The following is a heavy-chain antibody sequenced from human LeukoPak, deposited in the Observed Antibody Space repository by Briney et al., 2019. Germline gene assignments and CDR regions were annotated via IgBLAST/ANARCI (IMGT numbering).Heavy chain of an antibody. CDR3: AKSVGATTGGFDY. CDR2: ITWNSYSM. V-gene: IGHV3-9*03. Sequence: GGSPRLSCAASGFTFDDYAMHWVRQAPGKGLEWVSGITWNSYSMGYADSVKGRFTITRDNAKNSLFLQMNSLRADDVALYYCAKSVGATTGGFDYWGQGTLVTVSS. J-gene: IGHJ4*02. D-gene: IGHD1-26*01. CDR1: GFTFDDYA.